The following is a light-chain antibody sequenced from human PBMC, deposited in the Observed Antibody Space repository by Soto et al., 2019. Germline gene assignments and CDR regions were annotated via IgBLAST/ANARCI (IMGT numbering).Light chain of an antibody. J-gene: IGKJ5*01. Sequence: EIVLTQSPGTLSLSPGERATLSCRASQSVSSSYLAWYQQKPGQAPRLLIYGASSRATGIPDRFSGSGSGTDFILIISRLEPEDFVVYYCQQDGSSLITFGQGTRLEIK. V-gene: IGKV3-20*01. CDR3: QQDGSSLIT. CDR2: GAS. CDR1: QSVSSSY.